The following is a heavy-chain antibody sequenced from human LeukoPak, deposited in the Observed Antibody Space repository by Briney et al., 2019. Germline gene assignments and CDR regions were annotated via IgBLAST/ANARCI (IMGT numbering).Heavy chain of an antibody. D-gene: IGHD5-12*01. CDR3: ARPSRGYSAVDNYFDY. CDR2: IYYSGST. Sequence: SETLSLTXTVSGGSISSSSYYWGWIRQPPGKGLEWIGSIYYSGSTYYNPSLKSRVTISVDTSKNQFSLKLSSVTAADTAVYYCARPSRGYSAVDNYFDYWGQGTLVTVSS. V-gene: IGHV4-39*01. CDR1: GGSISSSSYY. J-gene: IGHJ4*02.